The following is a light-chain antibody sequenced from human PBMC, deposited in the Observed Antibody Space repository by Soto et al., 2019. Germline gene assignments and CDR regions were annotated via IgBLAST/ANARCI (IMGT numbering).Light chain of an antibody. CDR2: WAS. CDR1: QSVLYIPTNKNY. J-gene: IGKJ4*01. Sequence: DILMTQSPDSLVVSLGERATINCKSSQSVLYIPTNKNYLAWYQQKPGQPPKLLIYWASTRESGVPDRFSGSGSGTDFTLTTNSLKAEDVAVYYCQQYFTTPRLGFGGGTKVEIK. CDR3: QQYFTTPRLG. V-gene: IGKV4-1*01.